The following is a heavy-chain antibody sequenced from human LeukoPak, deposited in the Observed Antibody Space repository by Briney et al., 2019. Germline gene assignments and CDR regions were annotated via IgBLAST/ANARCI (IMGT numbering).Heavy chain of an antibody. J-gene: IGHJ4*02. CDR3: ARDRRQWELRGDFDC. CDR2: IYYSGST. V-gene: IGHV4-39*07. CDR1: GGSISSSSYY. Sequence: SETLSLTCTVSGGSISSSSYYWGWIRQPPGKGLEWIGSIYYSGSTYYNPSLKSRVTISVDTSKNQFSLKLSSVTAADTAVYYCARDRRQWELRGDFDCWGQGTLVTVSS. D-gene: IGHD1-26*01.